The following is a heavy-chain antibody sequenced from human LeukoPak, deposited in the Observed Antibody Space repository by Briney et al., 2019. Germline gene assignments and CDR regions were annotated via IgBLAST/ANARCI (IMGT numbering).Heavy chain of an antibody. V-gene: IGHV4-59*01. CDR3: ARGEYSSSWFDY. Sequence: SETLSLTCTVSGGSISSYYWSWIRQPPGKGLEWIGYIYYSGSTNYNPSLRSRVTISVDTSKNQFSLKLSSVTAADTAVYYCARGEYSSSWFDYWGQGTLVTVSS. CDR1: GGSISSYY. D-gene: IGHD6-13*01. J-gene: IGHJ4*02. CDR2: IYYSGST.